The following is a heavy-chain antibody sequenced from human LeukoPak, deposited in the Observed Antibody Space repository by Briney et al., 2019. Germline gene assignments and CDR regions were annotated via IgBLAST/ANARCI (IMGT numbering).Heavy chain of an antibody. Sequence: ASVTVSSTCTVYTLPIYDIDLVCHATGQGLEWMGWMNPNSGNTGYAQKFQGRVTMTRNTSISTAYMELSSLRSEDTAVYYCASDTVVGWMDVWGKASTVTVSS. CDR3: ASDTVVGWMDV. V-gene: IGHV1-8*01. CDR1: VYTLPIYD. J-gene: IGHJ6*04. D-gene: IGHD4-23*01. CDR2: MNPNSGNT.